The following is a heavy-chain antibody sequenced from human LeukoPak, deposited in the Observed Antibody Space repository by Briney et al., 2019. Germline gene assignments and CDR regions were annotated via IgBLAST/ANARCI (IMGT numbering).Heavy chain of an antibody. CDR1: GGSISSYY. V-gene: IGHV4-59*01. J-gene: IGHJ5*02. CDR2: IYYSGST. CDR3: ARDLAAAGTIDP. Sequence: SETLSLTCTVSGGSISSYYWGWIRQPPGKGLEWIGYIYYSGSTNYNPSLKSRVTISEDTSKNQFSLKLSSVTAADTAVYYCARDLAAAGTIDPWGQGTLVTVSS. D-gene: IGHD6-13*01.